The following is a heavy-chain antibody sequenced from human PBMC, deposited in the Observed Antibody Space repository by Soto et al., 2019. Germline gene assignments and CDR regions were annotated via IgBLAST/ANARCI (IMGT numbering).Heavy chain of an antibody. Sequence: SETLSLTCTVSGHSFSSGFYWGWIRQSPGKGLEWIGSVYYRGRSYSKSSVKSRVTISVDTSKNRFSKSLKSVTASHKDDYYCVSQRTTVPTLAYLDYWGPGALVTDS. D-gene: IGHD6-25*01. CDR1: GHSFSSGFY. CDR2: VYYRGRS. V-gene: IGHV4-38-2*02. CDR3: VSQRTTVPTLAYLDY. J-gene: IGHJ4*02.